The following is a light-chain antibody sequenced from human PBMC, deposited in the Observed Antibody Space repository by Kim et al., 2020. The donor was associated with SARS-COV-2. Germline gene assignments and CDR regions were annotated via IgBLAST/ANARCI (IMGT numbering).Light chain of an antibody. V-gene: IGLV10-54*01. CDR1: SNNVGNQG. CDR3: STWDSSLNEWV. J-gene: IGLJ3*02. Sequence: QAGLTQPPSVSKGLRQTATLTCTGNSNNVGNQGAAWLQQHQGHPPKLLSYRNNNRPSGVSERLSASRSGNTASLTITGLQPEDEADYYCSTWDSSLNEWVFGRGTQLTVL. CDR2: RNN.